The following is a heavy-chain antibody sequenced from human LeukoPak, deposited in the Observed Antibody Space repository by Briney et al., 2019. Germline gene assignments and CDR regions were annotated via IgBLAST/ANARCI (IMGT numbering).Heavy chain of an antibody. V-gene: IGHV4-4*07. Sequence: SETLSLTCTVSGGSISSYYWSWIRQPAGKGLEWIGRIYTSGSTNYNPPLKSRVTMSVDTSKNQFSLKLSSVTAADTAVYYCARGTYGSGSYHFDYWGQGTLVTVSS. CDR1: GGSISSYY. CDR2: IYTSGST. D-gene: IGHD3-10*01. CDR3: ARGTYGSGSYHFDY. J-gene: IGHJ4*02.